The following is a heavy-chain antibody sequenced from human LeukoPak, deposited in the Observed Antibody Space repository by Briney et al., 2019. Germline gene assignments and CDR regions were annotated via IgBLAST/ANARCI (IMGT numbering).Heavy chain of an antibody. V-gene: IGHV3-30*18. CDR3: AKADLLRYCSGGSCYTDSFLDY. CDR1: GFTFSSYG. J-gene: IGHJ4*02. CDR2: VSYDGSNK. Sequence: GGSLRLSCAASGFTFSSYGMHWVRQAPGKGLEWVAVVSYDGSNKYYADSVKGRFTISRDNSKNTLYLQMNSLRAEDTAVYYCAKADLLRYCSGGSCYTDSFLDYWGQGTLVTVSS. D-gene: IGHD2-15*01.